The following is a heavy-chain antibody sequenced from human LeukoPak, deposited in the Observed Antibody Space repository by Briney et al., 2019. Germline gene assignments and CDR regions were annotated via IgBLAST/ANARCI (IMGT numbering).Heavy chain of an antibody. CDR1: GFTFSSHG. Sequence: GGSLRLSCAASGFTFSSHGMHWVRQAPGKGLEWVSIIWYDGSDEYYADSVKGRFTVSRDNSKNTLYLQMNSLRAEDTAVYYCARDGGYHSSGPFDYWGQGTLVTVSS. CDR3: ARDGGYHSSGPFDY. D-gene: IGHD3-22*01. CDR2: IWYDGSDE. J-gene: IGHJ4*02. V-gene: IGHV3-33*01.